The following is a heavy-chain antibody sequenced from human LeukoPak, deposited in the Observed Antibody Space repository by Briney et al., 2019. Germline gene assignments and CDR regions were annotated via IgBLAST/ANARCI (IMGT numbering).Heavy chain of an antibody. Sequence: GGSLRLSCAASGFTFDDYGMSWVRQAPGKGLEWVSGINWNGGSTGYADSVKGRFTISRDNAKNSLYLQMNSLRAEDTALYYCARVWGVDTAMAMAPLPGVVDVWGKGTTVTVSS. V-gene: IGHV3-20*04. CDR1: GFTFDDYG. J-gene: IGHJ6*04. CDR3: ARVWGVDTAMAMAPLPGVVDV. CDR2: INWNGGST. D-gene: IGHD5-18*01.